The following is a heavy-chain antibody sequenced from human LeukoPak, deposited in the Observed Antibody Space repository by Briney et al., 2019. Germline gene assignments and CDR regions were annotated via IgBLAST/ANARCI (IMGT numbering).Heavy chain of an antibody. Sequence: GGSLRLSCAASGFTFSSYWMHWVRQAPGEGLVWVSRINSDGSITNYADSVKGRSTISRDNAKNTLYLQLNSLRAEDTAVYYCARVYGDYRTWDYWGQGTLVTVSS. CDR3: ARVYGDYRTWDY. CDR2: INSDGSIT. CDR1: GFTFSSYW. J-gene: IGHJ4*02. D-gene: IGHD4-17*01. V-gene: IGHV3-74*01.